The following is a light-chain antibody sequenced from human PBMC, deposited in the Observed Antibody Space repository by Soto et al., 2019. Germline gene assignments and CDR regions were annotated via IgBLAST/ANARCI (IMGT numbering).Light chain of an antibody. Sequence: QPVLTQPASVSGSPGQSITISCTGTSSDVGGYNYVSWYQQHPGKAPKVMIYEVSNRPTGVSNRFSGSKSGNTASLTISGLQAEDEADYYCNSYTSNSTWVFGGGTKVTVL. V-gene: IGLV2-14*01. CDR3: NSYTSNSTWV. J-gene: IGLJ3*02. CDR2: EVS. CDR1: SSDVGGYNY.